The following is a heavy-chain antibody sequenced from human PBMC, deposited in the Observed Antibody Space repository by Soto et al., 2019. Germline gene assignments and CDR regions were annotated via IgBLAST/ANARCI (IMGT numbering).Heavy chain of an antibody. D-gene: IGHD3-3*01. CDR3: ARDRVDFSSFGMDV. J-gene: IGHJ6*02. CDR1: GGSVSSGSYY. V-gene: IGHV4-61*01. CDR2: IYYSGST. Sequence: PSETLSLTCTVSGGSVSSGSYYWSWIRQPPGKGLEWIGYIYYSGSTNYNPSLKSRVTISGDTSKNQFSLRLSSVTAADTAVYYCARDRVDFSSFGMDVWGQGTTVTVSS.